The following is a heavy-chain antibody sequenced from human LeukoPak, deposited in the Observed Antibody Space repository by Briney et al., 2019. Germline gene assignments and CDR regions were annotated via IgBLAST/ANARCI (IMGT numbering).Heavy chain of an antibody. V-gene: IGHV4-34*01. D-gene: IGHD6-13*01. J-gene: IGHJ4*02. CDR2: INRGGST. CDR3: ARYSSWGFDY. Sequence: SETLSLTCAVYGGSFSGYYWSWIRQPPGKGLEWIGEINRGGSTNYNPSLKSRVTISVDTSKNQFSLKLSSVTAADTAMYYCARYSSWGFDYWGQGTLVTVSS. CDR1: GGSFSGYY.